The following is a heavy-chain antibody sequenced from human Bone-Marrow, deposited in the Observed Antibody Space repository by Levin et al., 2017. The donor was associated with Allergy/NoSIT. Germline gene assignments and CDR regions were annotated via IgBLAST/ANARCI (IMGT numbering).Heavy chain of an antibody. J-gene: IGHJ3*01. CDR2: MNPNGGGT. CDR3: ARDRGDSTFNV. D-gene: IGHD7-27*01. CDR1: GYTFTADY. Sequence: ASVKVSCKASGYTFTADYLHWVRQAPGQGLEWLGWMNPNGGGTNYAQKFRGRVTMTRDTSISTAYMELSRLRSDDTAVYYCARDRGDSTFNVWGQGTMVTVSS. V-gene: IGHV1-2*02.